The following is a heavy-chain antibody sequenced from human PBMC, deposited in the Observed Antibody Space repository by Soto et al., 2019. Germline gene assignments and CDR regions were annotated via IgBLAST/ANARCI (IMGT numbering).Heavy chain of an antibody. CDR3: AREGSGSDPTIDY. Sequence: GGSLRLSCAASGFTFSSYSMNWVRQAPGKGLEWVSSISSSSSYIYYADSVRGRFTISRDNAKNSLYLQRNSLRAEDTAVYYCAREGSGSDPTIDYWGQGTLVTVSS. J-gene: IGHJ4*02. V-gene: IGHV3-21*01. CDR2: ISSSSSYI. CDR1: GFTFSSYS. D-gene: IGHD5-12*01.